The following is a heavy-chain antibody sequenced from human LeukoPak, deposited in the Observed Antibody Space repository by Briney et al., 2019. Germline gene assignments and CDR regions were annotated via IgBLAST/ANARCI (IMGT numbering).Heavy chain of an antibody. CDR3: AREGHLYGSSLPNWFDP. D-gene: IGHD6-13*01. CDR1: GFTFSSYS. Sequence: GGSLRLSCAASGFTFSSYSMNWVRQAPGKGLEWVSSISSSSSYIYYADSVKGRFTISRDNAKNSLYLQMNSLRAEDTAVYYCAREGHLYGSSLPNWFDPWGQGTLVTVSS. J-gene: IGHJ5*02. V-gene: IGHV3-21*01. CDR2: ISSSSSYI.